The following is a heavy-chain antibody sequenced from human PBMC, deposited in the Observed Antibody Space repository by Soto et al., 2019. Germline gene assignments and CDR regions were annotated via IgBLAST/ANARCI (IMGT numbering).Heavy chain of an antibody. Sequence: EVQLVESGGGLVQPGGSLRLSCAASGFTFSNHWLSWVRQAPGKGLEWGANIKQDGSEKYYVDSVKGRLTISRDNAKNSLYLQMNSLRADVTAVYYCGGELGIVRVLGWTDYGLGVWGQGTRVTVSS. CDR2: IKQDGSEK. J-gene: IGHJ6*02. CDR1: GFTFSNHW. V-gene: IGHV3-7*01. CDR3: GGELGIVRVLGWTDYGLGV. D-gene: IGHD3-3*01.